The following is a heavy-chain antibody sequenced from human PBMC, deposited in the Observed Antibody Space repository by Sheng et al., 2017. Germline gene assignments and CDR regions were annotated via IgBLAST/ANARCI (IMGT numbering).Heavy chain of an antibody. CDR2: INAQTGHT. CDR3: ARGRGGERTNGYFDY. D-gene: IGHD7-27*01. J-gene: IGHJ4*02. V-gene: IGHV1-8*03. CDR1: GYIFTNYD. Sequence: QEQLVQSGPEVKKPGTSVKVSCKASGYIFTNYDVKWVRQARGHGPEWMAWINAQTGHTGYAQKFQGRLTITRDTSTSTSYMELTGLTSDDTAIYYCARGRGGERTNGYFDYWGQGTLVTVSS.